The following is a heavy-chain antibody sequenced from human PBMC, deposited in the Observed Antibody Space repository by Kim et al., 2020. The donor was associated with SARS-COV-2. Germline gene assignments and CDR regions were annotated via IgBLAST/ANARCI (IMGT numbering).Heavy chain of an antibody. D-gene: IGHD6-13*01. V-gene: IGHV1-18*01. CDR1: GYTFTSYG. CDR3: ARDNRAAAGDNNWFDP. J-gene: IGHJ5*02. CDR2: ISAYNGNT. Sequence: ASVKVSCKASGYTFTSYGISWVRQAPGQGLEWMGWISAYNGNTNYAQKLQGRVTMTTDTSTSTAYMELRSLRSDDTAVYYCARDNRAAAGDNNWFDPWGQGTLVTVSS.